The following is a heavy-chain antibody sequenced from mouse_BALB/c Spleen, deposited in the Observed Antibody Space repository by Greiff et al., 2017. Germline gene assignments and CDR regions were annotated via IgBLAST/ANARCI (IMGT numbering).Heavy chain of an antibody. Sequence: EVKVVESGPSLVKPSQTLSLTCSVTGDSITSGYWNWIRKFPGNKLEYMGYISYSGSTYYNPSLKSRISITRDTSKNQYYLQLNSVTTEDTATYYCASLTGTGLFPFAYWGQGTLVTVSA. CDR2: ISYSGST. V-gene: IGHV3-8*02. D-gene: IGHD4-1*01. CDR3: ASLTGTGLFPFAY. J-gene: IGHJ3*01. CDR1: GDSITSGY.